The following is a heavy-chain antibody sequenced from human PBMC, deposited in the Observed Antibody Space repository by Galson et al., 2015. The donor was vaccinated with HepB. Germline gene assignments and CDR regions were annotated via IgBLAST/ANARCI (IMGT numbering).Heavy chain of an antibody. CDR1: GSTFTGYY. V-gene: IGHV1-2*02. CDR3: ASGCSGGSCYLFDY. CDR2: INPNSGGT. J-gene: IGHJ4*02. Sequence: SVKVSCKASGSTFTGYYMHWVRQAPGQGLEWMGWINPNSGGTNYAQKFQGRVTMTRDTSISIAYMELSRLRSDDTAVYYCASGCSGGSCYLFDYWGQGTLVTVSS. D-gene: IGHD2-15*01.